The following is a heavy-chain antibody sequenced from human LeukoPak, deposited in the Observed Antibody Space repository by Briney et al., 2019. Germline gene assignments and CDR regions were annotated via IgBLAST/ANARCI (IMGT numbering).Heavy chain of an antibody. Sequence: GGSLRLSCAASGLTFNTYSMNWVRQAPGKGLEWVASISSSSSYHYYADSVKGRFTISRDNAKNSLYLLMNSLRAEDTAVYYCAARISGYVYYYMDVWGKGTTVTVSS. CDR2: ISSSSSYH. CDR1: GLTFNTYS. V-gene: IGHV3-21*01. J-gene: IGHJ6*03. D-gene: IGHD5-12*01. CDR3: AARISGYVYYYMDV.